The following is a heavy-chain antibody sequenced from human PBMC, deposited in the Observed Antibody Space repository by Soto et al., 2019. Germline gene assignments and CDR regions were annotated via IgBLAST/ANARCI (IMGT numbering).Heavy chain of an antibody. CDR3: ARDPRGYCSGGSCCSEFDP. D-gene: IGHD2-15*01. V-gene: IGHV1-2*03. CDR2: SNPNSGGT. Sequence: GASVQVPCKASGYTFTGYYMHWLLQAPGPGLEWMGWSNPNSGGTNYAQKFQGRVTMTRDTSISTAYMELSRLRSDDTAVYYCARDPRGYCSGGSCCSEFDPWGQGTLVTVSS. J-gene: IGHJ5*02. CDR1: GYTFTGYY.